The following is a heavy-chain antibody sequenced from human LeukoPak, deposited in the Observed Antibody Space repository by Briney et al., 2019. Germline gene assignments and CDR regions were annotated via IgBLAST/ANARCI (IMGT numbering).Heavy chain of an antibody. V-gene: IGHV3-43*01. J-gene: IGHJ6*03. D-gene: IGHD3-10*01. CDR3: AKAYGPYYYYYMDV. CDR1: GFTFDDYT. CDR2: ISWDGGST. Sequence: GGSLRLSCAASGFTFDDYTMHWVRQAPGKGLEWVSLISWDGGSTYYADSVKGRFTISRDNSKNSLYLQMNSLRTEDTALYYCAKAYGPYYYYYMDVWGKGTTVTVSS.